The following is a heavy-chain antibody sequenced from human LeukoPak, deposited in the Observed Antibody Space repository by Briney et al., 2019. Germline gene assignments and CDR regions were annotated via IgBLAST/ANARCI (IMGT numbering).Heavy chain of an antibody. J-gene: IGHJ3*02. CDR1: GGSISSYY. Sequence: SETLSLTCTVSGGSISSYYWSWIRQPPGKGLEWIGNIYYSGSTNYNPSLKSRVTISVDTTKNQFSLNLRSVTAADTAVFYCARVHRLVPGPFHIWGQGTMVIVSS. CDR2: IYYSGST. CDR3: ARVHRLVPGPFHI. V-gene: IGHV4-59*01. D-gene: IGHD6-6*01.